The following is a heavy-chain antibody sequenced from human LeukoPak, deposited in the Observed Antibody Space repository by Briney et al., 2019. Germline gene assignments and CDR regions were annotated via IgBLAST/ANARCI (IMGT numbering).Heavy chain of an antibody. CDR3: AREPGYSSGSVD. D-gene: IGHD6-19*01. V-gene: IGHV4-38-2*02. CDR1: GYSISSGYY. J-gene: IGHJ4*02. CDR2: IYYSGST. Sequence: SETLSLTCTVSGYSISSGYYWGWIRQPPGKGLQWIGTIYYSGSTYYSPSLKSRVTISVDTSKNQFSLKLSSVTAADTAVYYCAREPGYSSGSVDWGQGTLVTVPS.